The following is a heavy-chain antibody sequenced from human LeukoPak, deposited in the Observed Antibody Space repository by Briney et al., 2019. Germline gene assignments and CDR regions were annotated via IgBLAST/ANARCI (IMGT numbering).Heavy chain of an antibody. J-gene: IGHJ4*02. Sequence: GGSLRLSCAASGFAFDIYSLHWVRQAPGKGLEWVTVISSDGSIEYYADSVKGRFTISRDNSKNTVYLQMNSLRTEDTALYYCAKDRDCSSTRCYGDFDYWGQGTLVTVSS. D-gene: IGHD2-2*01. CDR1: GFAFDIYS. V-gene: IGHV3-30-3*01. CDR2: ISSDGSIE. CDR3: AKDRDCSSTRCYGDFDY.